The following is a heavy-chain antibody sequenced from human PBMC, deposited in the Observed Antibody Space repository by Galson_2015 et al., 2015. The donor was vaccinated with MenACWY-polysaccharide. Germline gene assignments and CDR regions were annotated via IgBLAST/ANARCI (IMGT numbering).Heavy chain of an antibody. CDR2: T. CDR3: ARVGYSGYDSRFEH. D-gene: IGHD5-12*01. V-gene: IGHV4-4*07. Sequence: TTYNPSLKSRVTMSLDRSNNQFSLNLTSVTAADTAIYYCARVGYSGYDSRFEHWGQGNLVAVSS. J-gene: IGHJ4*02.